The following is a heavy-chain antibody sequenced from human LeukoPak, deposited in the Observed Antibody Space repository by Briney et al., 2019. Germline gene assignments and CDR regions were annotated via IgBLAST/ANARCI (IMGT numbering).Heavy chain of an antibody. J-gene: IGHJ4*02. Sequence: SVKVSCKASGGTFSSYAISWVRQAPGQGLEWMGGIIPIFGTANYAQKFQGRVTITTDESTSTAYMELSSLRSEDTAVYYCATLPARGMIQSDYWGQGTLVTVSS. V-gene: IGHV1-69*05. CDR3: ATLPARGMIQSDY. CDR2: IIPIFGTA. D-gene: IGHD1-14*01. CDR1: GGTFSSYA.